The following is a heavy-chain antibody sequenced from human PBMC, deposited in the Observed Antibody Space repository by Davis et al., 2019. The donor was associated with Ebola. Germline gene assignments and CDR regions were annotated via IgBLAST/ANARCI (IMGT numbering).Heavy chain of an antibody. Sequence: PSETLSLTCAISGDSVSSGGWNWIRQSPSRGLEWLGRTYYNSKWYNDYAASVKSRIIINPDTSKNLFSLQLKSVTPEDTAMYFCARGWLRGGMDVWGEGTTVIVSS. CDR3: ARGWLRGGMDV. CDR2: TYYNSKWYN. J-gene: IGHJ6*04. D-gene: IGHD5-18*01. CDR1: GDSVSSGG. V-gene: IGHV6-1*01.